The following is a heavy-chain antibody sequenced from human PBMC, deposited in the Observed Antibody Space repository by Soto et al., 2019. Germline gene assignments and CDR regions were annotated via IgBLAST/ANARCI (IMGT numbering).Heavy chain of an antibody. CDR3: ARGGGRFWSGSNYGMDV. CDR1: GGSISSRNW. CDR2: IYHSGST. V-gene: IGHV4-4*02. Sequence: PSETLSLTCAVSGGSISSRNWWSWVRQPPGKGLEWIGEIYHSGSTNYNPSLKSRVTISVDKSKNQFSLKLSSVTAADTAVYYCARGGGRFWSGSNYGMDVWAQGTTVPVS. D-gene: IGHD3-3*01. J-gene: IGHJ6*02.